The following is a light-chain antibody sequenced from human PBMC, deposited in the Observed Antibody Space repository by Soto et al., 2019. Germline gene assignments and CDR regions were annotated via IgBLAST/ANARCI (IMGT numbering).Light chain of an antibody. CDR2: DAS. CDR3: QQYGSSKRT. V-gene: IGKV3-20*01. J-gene: IGKJ1*01. Sequence: EIVLTQSPGTLSLSPGKRATFSCRASQSVSSSYLAWYQQKPGQAPRLLIYDASSRATVIPDRFSGSGSGTDFTLTISRLEPEDFAVYYCQQYGSSKRTFGQGTKVEIK. CDR1: QSVSSSY.